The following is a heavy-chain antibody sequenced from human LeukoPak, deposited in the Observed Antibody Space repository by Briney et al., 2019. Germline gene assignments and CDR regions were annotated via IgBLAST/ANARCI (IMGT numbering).Heavy chain of an antibody. D-gene: IGHD2-2*01. CDR3: ARESTDIVVVPAADY. CDR1: GFTFSSYS. J-gene: IGHJ4*02. Sequence: GGSLRLSCAASGFTFSSYSMNWVRQAPGKGLEWVSSISSSSSYIYYADSVKGRFTISRDNAKNSLYLQMNSLRAEDTAVYYCARESTDIVVVPAADYWGQGTLVTVSS. V-gene: IGHV3-21*01. CDR2: ISSSSSYI.